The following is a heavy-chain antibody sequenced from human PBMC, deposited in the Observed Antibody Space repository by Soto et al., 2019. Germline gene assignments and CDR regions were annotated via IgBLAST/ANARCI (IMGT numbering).Heavy chain of an antibody. V-gene: IGHV3-66*01. CDR2: IYSGGST. D-gene: IGHD3-3*01. CDR3: ARENYDFWSGYPYYYYYMDV. J-gene: IGHJ6*03. Sequence: GGSLRLSCAASGFTVSSNYMSWVRQAPGKGLEWVSVIYSGGSTYYADSVKGRFTVSRDNSKNTLYLQMNSLRAEDTAVYYCARENYDFWSGYPYYYYYMDVWGKGTTVTVSS. CDR1: GFTVSSNY.